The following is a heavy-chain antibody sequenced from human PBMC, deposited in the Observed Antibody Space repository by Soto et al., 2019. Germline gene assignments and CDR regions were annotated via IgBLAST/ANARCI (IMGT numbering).Heavy chain of an antibody. V-gene: IGHV4-31*03. Sequence: QVQLQESGPGLVKPSQTLSLTCTVSGGSISSGGYYWSWIRQHPGKGLEWIGYIYYSGSTYYNPSLKSRVTISVDTSKNQFSLKLSYVTAADTAVYYCARGRLGYCSGGSCYSPWFDPWGQGTLVTVSS. CDR1: GGSISSGGYY. D-gene: IGHD2-15*01. J-gene: IGHJ5*02. CDR3: ARGRLGYCSGGSCYSPWFDP. CDR2: IYYSGST.